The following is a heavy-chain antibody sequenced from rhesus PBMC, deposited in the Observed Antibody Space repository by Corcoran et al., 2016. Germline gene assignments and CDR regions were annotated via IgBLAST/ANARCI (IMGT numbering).Heavy chain of an antibody. CDR1: GFSISTTGTG. CDR2: IYWNDSK. CDR3: ARVLISLES. Sequence: QVTLKESGPALVKPTQTLPLTCTVSGFSISTTGTGVGWIRQPPGKALEWLKSIYWNDSKYYSTQLKSKLTISKDTSKNQGGRKRTNMDPVDTATDYGARVLISLESWGQGVVGTVSP. J-gene: IGHJ6*01. V-gene: IGHV2-95*01.